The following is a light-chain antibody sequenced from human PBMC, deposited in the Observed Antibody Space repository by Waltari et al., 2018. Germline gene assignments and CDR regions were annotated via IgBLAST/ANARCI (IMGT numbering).Light chain of an antibody. V-gene: IGKV1-39*01. J-gene: IGKJ1*01. CDR3: QQSYSTPRT. CDR2: AAS. CDR1: QSISSY. Sequence: DIQMTQSPSSLSASVGDRVTIPCRASQSISSYLNWYQQTPGKDPKLLIYAASSLQSGVPSRFSGSGSGTDFTLTISSLQPEDFATDYCQQSYSTPRTFGQGTKVEIK.